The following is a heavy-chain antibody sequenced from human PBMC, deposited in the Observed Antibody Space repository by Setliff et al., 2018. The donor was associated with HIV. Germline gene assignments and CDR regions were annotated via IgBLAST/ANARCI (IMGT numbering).Heavy chain of an antibody. CDR1: GFSLSTSGMC. Sequence: SGPTLVNPTQTLTLTCAFSGFSLSTSGMCVNWIRQPPGEALEWLARIDWDDDEYYSTSLKTRLTISKDTSKNQVVLTMTNMDPVDTATYYCARIVISSSSNYYYGMDVWGQGTTVTVTS. J-gene: IGHJ6*02. CDR3: ARIVISSSSNYYYGMDV. D-gene: IGHD6-6*01. V-gene: IGHV2-70*11. CDR2: IDWDDDE.